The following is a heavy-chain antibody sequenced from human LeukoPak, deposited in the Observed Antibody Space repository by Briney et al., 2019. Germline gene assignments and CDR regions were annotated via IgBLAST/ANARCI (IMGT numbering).Heavy chain of an antibody. J-gene: IGHJ4*02. CDR2: IKSDGSST. CDR3: AKDGGYNYGHFDY. V-gene: IGHV3-74*01. D-gene: IGHD5-18*01. Sequence: GGSLRLSCAASGFTFSNFWMHWVRQAPGKGLVWVSGIKSDGSSTSYVDSVKGRFTISRDNSKNTLYLQMNSLRAEDTAVYYCAKDGGYNYGHFDYWGQGTLVTVSS. CDR1: GFTFSNFW.